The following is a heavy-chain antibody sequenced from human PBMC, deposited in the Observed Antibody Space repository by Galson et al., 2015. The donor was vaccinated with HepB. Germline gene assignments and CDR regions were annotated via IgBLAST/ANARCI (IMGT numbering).Heavy chain of an antibody. CDR1: GFSLSTSGVA. J-gene: IGHJ4*02. D-gene: IGHD5-12*01. V-gene: IGHV2-5*02. CDR2: IFWDDDK. Sequence: PALVKPTQTLTLTCTISGFSLSTSGVAVAWVRQPPGKALEWLAVIFWDDDKYYSPSLKNRLTITKDTPKNQVVLTMTNLDPVDTATYYCAHRGIVTTYYFPYWGQGTLVTVSS. CDR3: AHRGIVTTYYFPY.